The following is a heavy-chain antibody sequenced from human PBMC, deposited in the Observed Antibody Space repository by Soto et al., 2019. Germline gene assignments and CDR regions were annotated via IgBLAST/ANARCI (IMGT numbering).Heavy chain of an antibody. CDR3: ARDQAYYYDSSGYYSPWDFDY. Sequence: GASVKVSCKASGYTFTSYGISWVRQAPGQGLEWVGWISAYNGNTNYAQKLQGRVTMTTDTSTSTAYMELRSLRSDDTAVYYCARDQAYYYDSSGYYSPWDFDYWGQGTLVTVSS. D-gene: IGHD3-22*01. V-gene: IGHV1-18*04. CDR2: ISAYNGNT. J-gene: IGHJ4*02. CDR1: GYTFTSYG.